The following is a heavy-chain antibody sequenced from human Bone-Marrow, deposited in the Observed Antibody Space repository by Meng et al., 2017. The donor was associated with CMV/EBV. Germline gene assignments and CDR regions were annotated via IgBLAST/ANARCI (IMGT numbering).Heavy chain of an antibody. V-gene: IGHV3-23*03. D-gene: IGHD3-9*01. CDR2: IYSGGSST. Sequence: GGSLRLSCAASGFTVSSNYMSWVRQAPGKGLEWVSVIYSGGSSTYYADSVKGRFTISRDNSKNTLYLQMNSLRAEDTAVYYCAKCYYDILTGYLLDYWGQGTLVTVSS. CDR1: GFTVSSNY. CDR3: AKCYYDILTGYLLDY. J-gene: IGHJ4*02.